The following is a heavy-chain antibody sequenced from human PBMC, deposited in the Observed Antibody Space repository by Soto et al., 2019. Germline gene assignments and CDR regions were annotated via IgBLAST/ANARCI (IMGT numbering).Heavy chain of an antibody. J-gene: IGHJ4*02. CDR1: GFTFSDYA. CDR2: VSHDGRNT. Sequence: VQLVESGGGVVQPGRSLRLSCAASGFTFSDYAMHWVRQAPGKGLEWVAVVSHDGRNTHYADSVKGRFTISRDSSKNKVSMEMTSLRAEDTAVYYCAQGARKRLVTSDFNYWGQGALVTVSS. D-gene: IGHD6-13*01. V-gene: IGHV3-30*03. CDR3: AQGARKRLVTSDFNY.